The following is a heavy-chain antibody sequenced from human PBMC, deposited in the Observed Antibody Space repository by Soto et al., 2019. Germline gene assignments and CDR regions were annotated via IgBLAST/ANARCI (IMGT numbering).Heavy chain of an antibody. D-gene: IGHD1-26*01. J-gene: IGHJ4*02. CDR2: INHSGST. CDR1: GGSFSGYY. V-gene: IGHV4-34*01. Sequence: SETLSLTCAVYGGSFSGYYWSWIRQPPGKGLEWIGEINHSGSTNYNPSLKSRVTISVDTSKNQFSLKLSSVTAADTAVYYCARTASLRGSYYGTSPFDYWGQGTLVTSPQ. CDR3: ARTASLRGSYYGTSPFDY.